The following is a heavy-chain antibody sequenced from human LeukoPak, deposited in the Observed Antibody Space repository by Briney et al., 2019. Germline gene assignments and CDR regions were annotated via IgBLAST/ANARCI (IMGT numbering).Heavy chain of an antibody. D-gene: IGHD3-16*01. CDR2: IYYSGST. V-gene: IGHV4-39*01. CDR1: GVSISSSSYY. Sequence: NPSETLSLTCTVSGVSISSSSYYWAWIRQSPGKGLEWIGTIYYSGSTYYNPSLKSRVTISVDMSKNQFSLKLSFVTATDTAVYYGARTMTTFPFGFDPWGQGTLVTVSS. J-gene: IGHJ5*02. CDR3: ARTMTTFPFGFDP.